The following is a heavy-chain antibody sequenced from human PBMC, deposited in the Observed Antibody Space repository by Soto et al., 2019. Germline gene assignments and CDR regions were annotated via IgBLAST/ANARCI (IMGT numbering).Heavy chain of an antibody. CDR2: IYYSGST. J-gene: IGHJ4*02. CDR3: AGGLVEMATISPFDY. CDR1: GGSISSGDYY. D-gene: IGHD5-12*01. V-gene: IGHV4-30-4*01. Sequence: PSETLSLTCTVSGGSISSGDYYWSWIRQPPGKCLEWIGYIYYSGSTYYNPSLKSRVTISVDTSKNQFSLKLSSVTAADTAVYYCAGGLVEMATISPFDYWGQGTLVTVSS.